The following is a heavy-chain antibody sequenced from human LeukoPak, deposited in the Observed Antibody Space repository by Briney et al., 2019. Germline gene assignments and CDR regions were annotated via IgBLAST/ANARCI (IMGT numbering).Heavy chain of an antibody. J-gene: IGHJ4*02. CDR3: VKDSPLLEWLFSSFDY. CDR2: ISGSGGST. Sequence: GGSLRLSCAASGFTFSSYAMSWVRQAPGKGLEWVSAISGSGGSTYYADSVKGRFTISRDNSKNTLYLQMNSLRAEDTAVYYCVKDSPLLEWLFSSFDYWGQGTLVTVSS. V-gene: IGHV3-23*01. CDR1: GFTFSSYA. D-gene: IGHD3-3*01.